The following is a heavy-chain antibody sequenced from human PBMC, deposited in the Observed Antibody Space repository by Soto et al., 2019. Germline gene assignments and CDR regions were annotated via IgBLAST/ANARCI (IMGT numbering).Heavy chain of an antibody. Sequence: GGSLRLSCAASGFTFSSYAMSWVRQAPGKGLEWVSAISGSGGSTYYADSVKGRFTNSRDNSKNTLYLQMNSLRAEDTAVYYCAKDSYCSGGSCYPLGYGMDVWGQGTTVTVSS. D-gene: IGHD2-15*01. CDR1: GFTFSSYA. CDR3: AKDSYCSGGSCYPLGYGMDV. CDR2: ISGSGGST. V-gene: IGHV3-23*01. J-gene: IGHJ6*02.